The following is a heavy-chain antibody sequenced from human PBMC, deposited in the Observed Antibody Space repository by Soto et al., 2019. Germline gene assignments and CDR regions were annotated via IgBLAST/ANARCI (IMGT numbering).Heavy chain of an antibody. CDR3: AKDPWPGGDYGDYLDAFDI. Sequence: PGGSLRLSCAASGFTFDDYAMHWVRQAPGKGLDWVSGISWNSGSIGYADSVKGRFTISGDNAKNSLYLQMNSLRAEDTALYYCAKDPWPGGDYGDYLDAFDIWGQGTMVPVSS. CDR2: ISWNSGSI. CDR1: GFTFDDYA. D-gene: IGHD4-17*01. J-gene: IGHJ3*02. V-gene: IGHV3-9*01.